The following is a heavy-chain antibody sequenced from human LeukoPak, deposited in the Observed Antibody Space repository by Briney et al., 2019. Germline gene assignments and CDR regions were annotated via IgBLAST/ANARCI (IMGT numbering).Heavy chain of an antibody. CDR1: GYTFTGYY. J-gene: IGHJ6*03. V-gene: IGHV1-2*02. Sequence: GASVKVSCKASGYTFTGYYMHWVRQAPGQGLEWMGWINPNSGGTNYAQKFQGRVTMTRDTSISTAYMELSRLRSDDTAVYYCATAYCGGDCYFDPYYYYMDVWGKGTTVTVSS. D-gene: IGHD2-21*02. CDR2: INPNSGGT. CDR3: ATAYCGGDCYFDPYYYYMDV.